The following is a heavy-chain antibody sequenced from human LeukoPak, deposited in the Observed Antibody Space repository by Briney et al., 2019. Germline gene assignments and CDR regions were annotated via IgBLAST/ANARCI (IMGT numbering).Heavy chain of an antibody. Sequence: ASVKVSCKASGYTFTGYYMHWVRQAPGQGLEWMGWINPNSGGTNYAQKFQGRVTMTRDTSISTAYMELSRLRSDDTAVYYCAKVLRYFDWLLDDYGMDAWGQGTTVTVSS. V-gene: IGHV1-2*02. CDR3: AKVLRYFDWLLDDYGMDA. J-gene: IGHJ6*02. CDR1: GYTFTGYY. D-gene: IGHD3-9*01. CDR2: INPNSGGT.